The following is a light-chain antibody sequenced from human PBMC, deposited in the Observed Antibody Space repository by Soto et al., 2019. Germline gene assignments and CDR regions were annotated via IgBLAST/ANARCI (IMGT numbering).Light chain of an antibody. CDR2: GAS. Sequence: EIVLTQSPGTLSLSPGERATLSCRASQTISNRLLAWYQQKPGQSPRLLIYGASSRATGIPDRFIGSGSGTDFTLTISRLEPEDFAVYAFQQYGRAPITFGQGTRLEIK. J-gene: IGKJ5*01. CDR1: QTISNRL. V-gene: IGKV3-20*01. CDR3: QQYGRAPIT.